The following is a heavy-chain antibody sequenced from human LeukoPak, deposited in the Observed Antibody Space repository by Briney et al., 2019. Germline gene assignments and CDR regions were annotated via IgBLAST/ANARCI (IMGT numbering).Heavy chain of an antibody. CDR1: GFTFSSYG. D-gene: IGHD6-6*01. Sequence: GGSLRLSCAASGFTFSSYGMHWVRQAPGKGLEWVAVISYDGSNKYYADSVKGRFTISRDNSKNTLYLQMNSLRAEDTAVYYCAKNQSIASMDVWGQGTTVTVSS. V-gene: IGHV3-30*18. J-gene: IGHJ6*02. CDR3: AKNQSIASMDV. CDR2: ISYDGSNK.